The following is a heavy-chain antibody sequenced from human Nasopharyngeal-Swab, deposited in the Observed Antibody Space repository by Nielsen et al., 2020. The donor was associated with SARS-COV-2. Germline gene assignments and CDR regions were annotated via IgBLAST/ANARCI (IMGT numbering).Heavy chain of an antibody. D-gene: IGHD3-3*01. J-gene: IGHJ3*02. CDR1: VGTFSSYA. Sequence: SSVKVSCKASVGTFSSYAISWVRQAPGPGLEWMGGIIPIFGTANYAQKFQGRVTITADESTSTAYMELSSLRSEDTAVYYCARAGRITIFGVVIIDAFDIWGQGTMVTVAS. CDR3: ARAGRITIFGVVIIDAFDI. V-gene: IGHV1-69*13. CDR2: IIPIFGTA.